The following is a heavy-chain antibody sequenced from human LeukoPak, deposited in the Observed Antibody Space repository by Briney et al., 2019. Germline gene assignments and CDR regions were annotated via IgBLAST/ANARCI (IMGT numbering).Heavy chain of an antibody. CDR2: IYYSGST. CDR3: ARSYYGYHGSGSYYSLDY. D-gene: IGHD3-10*01. CDR1: GVPISGYY. J-gene: IGHJ4*02. Sequence: AETLSLTCTVSGVPISGYYWRWIRQPPGKGLECIAHIYYSGSTNYNPSLKSRVTISVDTSKKQFSLKLSSVIAADSAVYSCARSYYGYHGSGSYYSLDYWGQGTLVTVSS. V-gene: IGHV4-59*01.